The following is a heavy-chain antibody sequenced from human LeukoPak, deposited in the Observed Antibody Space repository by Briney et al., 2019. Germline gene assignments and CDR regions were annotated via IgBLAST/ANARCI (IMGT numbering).Heavy chain of an antibody. J-gene: IGHJ4*02. CDR1: GFTFFSYW. Sequence: GGSLRLSCAASGFTFFSYWMTWVRQAPGKGLEWVATLRQDGTEKYYVDSVKGRFTISRDNAKSSLYLQMNSLRGEDTAVYYCARARYGSGGYFFDFWGQGTLVTVSS. V-gene: IGHV3-7*04. D-gene: IGHD3-10*01. CDR3: ARARYGSGGYFFDF. CDR2: LRQDGTEK.